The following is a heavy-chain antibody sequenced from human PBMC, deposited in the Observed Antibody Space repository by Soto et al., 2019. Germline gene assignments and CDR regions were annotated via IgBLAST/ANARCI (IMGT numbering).Heavy chain of an antibody. D-gene: IGHD6-19*01. CDR1: GGTFSSYA. CDR3: ASGYSSGWDQPFDY. Sequence: SVKVSCKASGGTFSSYAISWVRQAPGQGLEWMGGIIPIFGTANYAQKFQGRVTITADESTSTAYMELSSLRSEDTAVYYCASGYSSGWDQPFDYWGQGTLVTVSS. V-gene: IGHV1-69*13. CDR2: IIPIFGTA. J-gene: IGHJ4*02.